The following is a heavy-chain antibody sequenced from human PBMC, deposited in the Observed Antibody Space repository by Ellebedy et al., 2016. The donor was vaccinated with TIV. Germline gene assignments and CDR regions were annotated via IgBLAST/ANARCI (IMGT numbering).Heavy chain of an antibody. Sequence: SGPTLVKPTQTLTLTCTFSGFSLTTSGVAVGWFRQPPGKALEWLTLIYWKDDNPYSPSLKSRLTITRDTSKDQVVLTMTNMDPVDTATYYCAHGSGWVFDLWGQGILVTVSS. CDR3: AHGSGWVFDL. CDR2: IYWKDDN. D-gene: IGHD6-19*01. V-gene: IGHV2-5*01. J-gene: IGHJ4*02. CDR1: GFSLTTSGVA.